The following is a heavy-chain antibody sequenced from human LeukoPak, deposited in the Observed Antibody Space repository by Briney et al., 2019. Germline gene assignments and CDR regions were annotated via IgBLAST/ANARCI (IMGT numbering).Heavy chain of an antibody. J-gene: IGHJ4*02. Sequence: GGSLRLSCAASGFTFTGHTMTWLRQAPGKGLEWVSIIGGRDDRTYYADSVKGRFTISRDNSKNTLYLQMYSLRGEGTAVYYCAKDPNPFYDFWSGYKWGQGTLVTVSS. D-gene: IGHD3-3*01. V-gene: IGHV3-23*01. CDR3: AKDPNPFYDFWSGYK. CDR1: GFTFTGHT. CDR2: IGGRDDRT.